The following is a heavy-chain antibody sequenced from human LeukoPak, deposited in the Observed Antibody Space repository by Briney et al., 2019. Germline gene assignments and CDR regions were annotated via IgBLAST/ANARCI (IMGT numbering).Heavy chain of an antibody. CDR2: IYPGDSDT. D-gene: IGHD3-10*01. CDR1: GYSFTSYW. CDR3: ARRDGSGSYRDYNWFDP. J-gene: IGHJ5*02. Sequence: GESLKISCKGSGYSFTSYWIGWVRQMPGKGLEWMGIIYPGDSDTGYSPSFQGQVTISADKSISTAYLQWSSLKASDTAMYYCARRDGSGSYRDYNWFDPWGQGTLVTASS. V-gene: IGHV5-51*01.